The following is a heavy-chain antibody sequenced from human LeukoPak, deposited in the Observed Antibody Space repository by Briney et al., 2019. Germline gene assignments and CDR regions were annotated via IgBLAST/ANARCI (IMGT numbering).Heavy chain of an antibody. CDR1: GFTFSSYW. Sequence: PGGSLRLSCAASGFTFSSYWMSWVRQAPGKGLEWVANIKQDGSEKYYVDSVKGRFTISRDNAKNSLYLQMNSLRAEDTAVYYCARDTRIAVAYTYYYYGMDVWGQGTTVTVSS. D-gene: IGHD6-19*01. CDR2: IKQDGSEK. CDR3: ARDTRIAVAYTYYYYGMDV. J-gene: IGHJ6*02. V-gene: IGHV3-7*01.